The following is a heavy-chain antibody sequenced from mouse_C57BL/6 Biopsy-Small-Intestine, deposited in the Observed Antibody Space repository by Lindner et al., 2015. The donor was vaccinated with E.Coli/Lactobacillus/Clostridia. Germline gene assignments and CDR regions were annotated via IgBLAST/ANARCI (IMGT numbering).Heavy chain of an antibody. J-gene: IGHJ2*01. Sequence: VQLQESGGGLVKPGGSLKLSCTASGFIFGDHGMHWVRQAPEKGLEWVAYISGSSSTIFYADVLRGRFTISRDNAKNTLLLQMTSLRSEDTAIYYCARNYYGSGYDYWGQGTTLTVSS. D-gene: IGHD1-1*01. CDR3: ARNYYGSGYDY. CDR2: ISGSSSTI. CDR1: GFIFGDHG. V-gene: IGHV5-17*01.